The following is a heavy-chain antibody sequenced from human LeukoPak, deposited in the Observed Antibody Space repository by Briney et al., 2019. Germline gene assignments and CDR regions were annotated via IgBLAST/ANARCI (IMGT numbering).Heavy chain of an antibody. CDR3: ARWPPDIVVVPAASFAFDI. J-gene: IGHJ3*02. V-gene: IGHV4-59*08. Sequence: SETLSLTCTVSGGSISSYYWSWIRQPPGKGLEWIGYIYYSGSTNYNPSLTSRVTISVDTSKNQFSLKLSSVTAADTAVYYCARWPPDIVVVPAASFAFDIWGQGTMVTVSS. D-gene: IGHD2-2*01. CDR1: GGSISSYY. CDR2: IYYSGST.